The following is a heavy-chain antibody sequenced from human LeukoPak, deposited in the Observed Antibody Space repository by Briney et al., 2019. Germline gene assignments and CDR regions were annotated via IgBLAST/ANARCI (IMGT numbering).Heavy chain of an antibody. J-gene: IGHJ4*02. Sequence: SETLSLTCTVSGGSISSYYWSWPRPPPGGGLEGLGYIYYTGTTNCHPSLKSRAAISVDTSKNQFSLKLTSVTAADTAAYDCVRDKRDGTRPSSERFDYWGQGTLDTVSS. CDR3: VRDKRDGTRPSSERFDY. CDR1: GGSISSYY. CDR2: IYYTGTT. D-gene: IGHD5-24*01. V-gene: IGHV4-59*01.